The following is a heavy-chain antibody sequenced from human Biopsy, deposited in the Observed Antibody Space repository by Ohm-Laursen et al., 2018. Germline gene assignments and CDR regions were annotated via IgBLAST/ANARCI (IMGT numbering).Heavy chain of an antibody. J-gene: IGHJ4*02. CDR3: ARDPRYGYGSYFDY. D-gene: IGHD3-10*01. Sequence: GASVKVSCKASGYTFTGYYMHWVRQAPGQGLEWMGWINPNSGVTNYAQRFQGRVTMTRDTSISTAYMELSRLRSDDTAVYYCARDPRYGYGSYFDYWDQGTLVTVSS. V-gene: IGHV1-2*02. CDR1: GYTFTGYY. CDR2: INPNSGVT.